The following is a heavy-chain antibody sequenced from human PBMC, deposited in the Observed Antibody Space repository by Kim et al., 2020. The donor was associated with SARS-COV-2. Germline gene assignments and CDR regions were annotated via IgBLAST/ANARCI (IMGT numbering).Heavy chain of an antibody. V-gene: IGHV4-34*01. CDR1: GGSFSGYY. CDR3: ARGSGYFFYYFDY. Sequence: SETLSLTCAVYGGSFSGYYWSWIRQPPGKGLEWIGEINHSGSTNYNPSLKSRVTISVDTSKNQFSLKLSSVTAADTAVYYCARGSGYFFYYFDYWGQGTLVTVSS. CDR2: INHSGST. J-gene: IGHJ4*02. D-gene: IGHD3-22*01.